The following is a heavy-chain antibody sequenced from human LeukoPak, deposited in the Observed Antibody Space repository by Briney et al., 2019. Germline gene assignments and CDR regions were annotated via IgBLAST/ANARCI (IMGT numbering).Heavy chain of an antibody. Sequence: SETLSLTCTVSGGSISSYYWSWIRQPAGKGLEWIGRIYTSGSTNYNPSLKSRVTMSVDTSKNQFSLKLSSVTAADTAVYYCARSKYYYGSGSYPAFLSNYYYYTDVWGKGTTVTVSS. V-gene: IGHV4-4*07. J-gene: IGHJ6*03. CDR1: GGSISSYY. CDR2: IYTSGST. D-gene: IGHD3-10*01. CDR3: ARSKYYYGSGSYPAFLSNYYYYTDV.